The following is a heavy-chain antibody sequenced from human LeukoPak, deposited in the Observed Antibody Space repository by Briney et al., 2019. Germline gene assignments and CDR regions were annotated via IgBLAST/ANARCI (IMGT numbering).Heavy chain of an antibody. V-gene: IGHV4-38-2*01. CDR3: AREIERGTLDY. J-gene: IGHJ4*02. D-gene: IGHD1-1*01. CDR2: IYHSGST. Sequence: SETLSLTWAVSGYFIISGYYWSSIRQPPGKGLEWIGSIYHSGSTYYNPSLKSRVTISVDTSKNQFSLRLSSVTAADPAVYYCAREIERGTLDYWGQGTLVTVSS. CDR1: GYFIISGYY.